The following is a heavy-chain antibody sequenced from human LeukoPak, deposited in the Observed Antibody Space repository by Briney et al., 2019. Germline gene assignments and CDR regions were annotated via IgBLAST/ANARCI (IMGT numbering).Heavy chain of an antibody. CDR3: ARLPYGSGSRLYFDY. D-gene: IGHD3-10*01. J-gene: IGHJ4*02. CDR2: IYHSGST. V-gene: IGHV4-30-2*03. CDR1: GGSISSGGYS. Sequence: PSETLSLTCAVSGGSISSGGYSWSWIRQPPGKGLEWIGYIYHSGSTYYNPSLKSRVTISVDTSKNQFSLKLSSVSAADTAVYYCARLPYGSGSRLYFDYWGQGTLVTVSS.